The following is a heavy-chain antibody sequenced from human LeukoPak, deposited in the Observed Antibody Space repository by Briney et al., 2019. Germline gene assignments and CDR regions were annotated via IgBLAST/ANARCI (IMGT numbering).Heavy chain of an antibody. CDR2: IIPIFGTA. J-gene: IGHJ5*02. D-gene: IGHD5-18*01. CDR3: ASGYSYGENWFDP. Sequence: SVKVSCKASGGTFSSYAISWVRQAPGQGLEWMGGIIPIFGTANYTQKFQGRVTITADKSTSTAYMELSSLRSEDTAVYYCASGYSYGENWFDPWGQGTLVTVSS. V-gene: IGHV1-69*06. CDR1: GGTFSSYA.